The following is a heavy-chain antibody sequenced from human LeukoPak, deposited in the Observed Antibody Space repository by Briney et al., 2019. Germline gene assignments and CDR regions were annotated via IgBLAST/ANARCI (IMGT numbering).Heavy chain of an antibody. CDR1: EFSFNNGW. Sequence: GGSLRLSCAASEFSFNNGWMSWVRQAPGKGLEWVGRIRSKTSGGTTEYAAPVRGRFTISRDDSKSTLYLQMDSLETEDTALYYCATEGYTYGHHSFDVWGQGTRVTVSS. J-gene: IGHJ3*01. D-gene: IGHD5-18*01. V-gene: IGHV3-15*01. CDR3: ATEGYTYGHHSFDV. CDR2: IRSKTSGGTT.